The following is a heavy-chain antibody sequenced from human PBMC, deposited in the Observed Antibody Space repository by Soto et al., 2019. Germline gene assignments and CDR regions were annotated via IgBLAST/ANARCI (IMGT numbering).Heavy chain of an antibody. J-gene: IGHJ4*02. CDR3: VRGPYCGGDCYFAY. CDR2: IHPGGNT. Sequence: PXETLSLTCTVYGGSVSDYYWSWVRQPAGKGLEWIGRIHPGGNTNYSPSLMSRVTMSVDTSHNQFSLKLTSVTAADTAVYYCVRGPYCGGDCYFAYWGQGALVTVSS. D-gene: IGHD2-21*02. CDR1: GGSVSDYY. V-gene: IGHV4-4*07.